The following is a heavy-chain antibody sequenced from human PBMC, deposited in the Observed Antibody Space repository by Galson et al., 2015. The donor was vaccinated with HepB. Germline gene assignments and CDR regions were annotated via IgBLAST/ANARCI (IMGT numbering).Heavy chain of an antibody. D-gene: IGHD3-3*01. Sequence: SLRLSCAASGFTFSSYWMSWVRQAPGKGLEWVANIKQDGSEKYYVDSVKGRFTISRDNAKNSLYLQMNSLRAEDTAVYYCARDKRGYDFWSGHVGLVDYWGQGTLVIVSS. J-gene: IGHJ4*02. CDR3: ARDKRGYDFWSGHVGLVDY. V-gene: IGHV3-7*01. CDR1: GFTFSSYW. CDR2: IKQDGSEK.